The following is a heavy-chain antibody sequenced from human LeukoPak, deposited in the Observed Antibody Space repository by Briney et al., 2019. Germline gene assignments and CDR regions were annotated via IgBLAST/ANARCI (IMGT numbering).Heavy chain of an antibody. J-gene: IGHJ4*02. CDR2: INPNSGGT. CDR1: GYTFTGYY. CDR3: ARVLAALLYPNDY. D-gene: IGHD2-15*01. Sequence: GASVKVSCKASGYTFTGYYMHWVRQAPGQGLEWMGWINPNSGGTNYAQKFQGRVTMTRDTSISTAYMELSRLRSDDTAVYYCARVLAALLYPNDYWGQGALVTVSS. V-gene: IGHV1-2*02.